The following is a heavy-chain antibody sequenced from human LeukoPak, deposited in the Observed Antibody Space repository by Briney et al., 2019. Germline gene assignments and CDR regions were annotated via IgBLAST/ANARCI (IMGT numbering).Heavy chain of an antibody. Sequence: SETLSLTCTVSGGSISSYYWSWILQPPGKGLEWLGYIYYSGSTNYNPSLKSRVTISVDTSKNQFSLKLSSVTAADTAVYYCARRGRDGYDFDYWGQGTLVTVSS. V-gene: IGHV4-59*01. J-gene: IGHJ4*02. CDR1: GGSISSYY. CDR3: ARRGRDGYDFDY. D-gene: IGHD5-24*01. CDR2: IYYSGST.